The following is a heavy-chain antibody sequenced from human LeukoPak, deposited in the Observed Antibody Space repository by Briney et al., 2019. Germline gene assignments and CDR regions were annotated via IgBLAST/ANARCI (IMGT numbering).Heavy chain of an antibody. V-gene: IGHV4-39*07. Sequence: SETLSLTCTVSGGSISSSSYYWGWIRQPPGKGLEWIGSIYYSGSTYYNPSLKSRVTISVDTSKNQFSLKLSSVTAADTAVYYCARDGTLYYYYMDVWGKGTTVTVSS. CDR2: IYYSGST. CDR3: ARDGTLYYYYMDV. D-gene: IGHD1-1*01. CDR1: GGSISSSSYY. J-gene: IGHJ6*03.